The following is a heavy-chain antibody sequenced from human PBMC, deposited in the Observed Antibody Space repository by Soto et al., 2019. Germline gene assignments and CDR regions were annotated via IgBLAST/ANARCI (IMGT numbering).Heavy chain of an antibody. V-gene: IGHV3-7*01. CDR1: GFTFSSYW. Sequence: EVQLVESGGGLVQPGGSLRLSCAASGFTFSSYWMSWVRQAPGKGLVWVANINQDGSEKYYVDSVKGRFTISRDNAKNSLYVQMTSLRVEDTAVYYCARGTYFDDGSGYFDYWGQGTLVTVSS. D-gene: IGHD3-22*01. CDR3: ARGTYFDDGSGYFDY. CDR2: INQDGSEK. J-gene: IGHJ4*02.